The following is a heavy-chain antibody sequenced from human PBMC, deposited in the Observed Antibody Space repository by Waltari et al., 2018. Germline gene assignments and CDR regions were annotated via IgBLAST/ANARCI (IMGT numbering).Heavy chain of an antibody. D-gene: IGHD4-17*01. V-gene: IGHV3-48*03. J-gene: IGHJ4*02. Sequence: EVQLVESGGDLVEPGGSLRLSCVASGFTFSNHEMLWVSQAPGKGLEWVSYISGSAYDIRYADSVKGRFTMSRDNAKNSVYLEMNSLRAEDTAIYYCARIAYGDYKSYFDLWGQGTLVTVSS. CDR1: GFTFSNHE. CDR2: ISGSAYDI. CDR3: ARIAYGDYKSYFDL.